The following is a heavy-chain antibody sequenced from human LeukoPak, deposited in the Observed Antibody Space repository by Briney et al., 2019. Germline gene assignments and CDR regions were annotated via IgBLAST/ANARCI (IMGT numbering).Heavy chain of an antibody. Sequence: SGPTLVKPTQTLTLTCTFSGFSLSTSGVGVGWIRQPPGKALEWLALIYWNDDKRYSPSLKSRLTITKDTSKNQVVLTMTNMDTVDTATYYCAHSSWFGRDFDYWGQGTLVTISS. J-gene: IGHJ4*02. V-gene: IGHV2-5*01. CDR3: AHSSWFGRDFDY. CDR2: IYWNDDK. D-gene: IGHD3-10*01. CDR1: GFSLSTSGVG.